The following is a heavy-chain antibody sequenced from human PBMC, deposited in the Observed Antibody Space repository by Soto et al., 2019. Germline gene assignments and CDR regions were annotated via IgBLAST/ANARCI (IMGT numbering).Heavy chain of an antibody. V-gene: IGHV3-30*18. CDR1: GFTFSSYG. J-gene: IGHJ6*02. CDR3: AKDRNDYGDYLTHYYYGMDV. Sequence: GESLKISCAASGFTFSSYGMHWVRQAPGKGLEWVAVISYDGSNKYYADSVKGRFTISRDNSKNTLYLQMNSLRAEDTAVYYCAKDRNDYGDYLTHYYYGMDVWGQGTTVTVSS. D-gene: IGHD4-17*01. CDR2: ISYDGSNK.